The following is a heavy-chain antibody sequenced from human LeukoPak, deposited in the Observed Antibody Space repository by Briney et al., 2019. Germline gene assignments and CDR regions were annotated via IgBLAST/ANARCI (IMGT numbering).Heavy chain of an antibody. CDR1: GYSISSGYY. CDR3: ARSPLVPYYYDSSGYLLDY. J-gene: IGHJ4*02. D-gene: IGHD3-22*01. V-gene: IGHV4-38-2*02. Sequence: SETLSLTCTVSGYSISSGYYWGWIRQPPGKGLEWIGSIYHSGNTYYNPSLKSRVTISVDTSKNQFSLKLSSVTAADTAVYYCARSPLVPYYYDSSGYLLDYWGQGTLVPVSS. CDR2: IYHSGNT.